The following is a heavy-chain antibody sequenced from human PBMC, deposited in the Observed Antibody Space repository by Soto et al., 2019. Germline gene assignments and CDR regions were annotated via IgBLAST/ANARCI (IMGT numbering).Heavy chain of an antibody. V-gene: IGHV3-23*01. CDR3: AKYSGTDSGAFDI. Sequence: GGSLRLSCAASGFTFSSYAMNWVRQAPGKGLEWVSAVVGSGDSTYYADSVKGRFTISRDNSMDTLYLQMNSLRAEDTAIYYCAKYSGTDSGAFDIWGRGTMVNVS. CDR1: GFTFSSYA. CDR2: VVGSGDST. J-gene: IGHJ3*02. D-gene: IGHD1-26*01.